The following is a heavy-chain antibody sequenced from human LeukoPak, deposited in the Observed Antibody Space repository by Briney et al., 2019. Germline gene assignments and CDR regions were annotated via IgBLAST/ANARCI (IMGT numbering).Heavy chain of an antibody. D-gene: IGHD6-13*01. CDR3: AKASVSGSTWYNFDY. V-gene: IGHV3-23*01. CDR1: GFTFSTHA. J-gene: IGHJ4*02. Sequence: GGSLRLSCAASGFTFSTHAMSWVRQAPGKGLEWVSAISGSGGTTYFANSVKGRSTISRDNSKNTLYLQLNTLRAEDTAVYYCAKASVSGSTWYNFDYWGQGTLVTVSS. CDR2: ISGSGGTT.